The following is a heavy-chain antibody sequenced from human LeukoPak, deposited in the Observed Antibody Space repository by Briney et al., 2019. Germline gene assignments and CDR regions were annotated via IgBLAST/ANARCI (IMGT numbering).Heavy chain of an antibody. CDR2: IIPIFGTA. CDR3: ARGGARVGGYNYVY. J-gene: IGHJ4*02. CDR1: GGTFSSYA. D-gene: IGHD5-24*01. V-gene: IGHV1-69*05. Sequence: SVKVSCKASGGTFSSYAISWVRQAPGQGLEWMGGIIPIFGTANYAQKFQGSVTITTDESTSTAYMELSSLRSEDTAVYYCARGGARVGGYNYVYWGQGTLVTVSS.